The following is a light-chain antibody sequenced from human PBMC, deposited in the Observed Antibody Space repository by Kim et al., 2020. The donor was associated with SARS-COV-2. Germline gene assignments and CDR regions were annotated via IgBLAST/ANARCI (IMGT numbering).Light chain of an antibody. V-gene: IGKV3-20*01. Sequence: EIVLTQSPGTLSLSPGERATLSYRASQSVTSSYLAWYQQKPGQPPRLLIYGAYNRATGIPDRFSGSGSGTDFTLTISRLESEDLAVYYCQQYGTSLRTFGQGTKVDIK. CDR1: QSVTSSY. CDR3: QQYGTSLRT. CDR2: GAY. J-gene: IGKJ1*01.